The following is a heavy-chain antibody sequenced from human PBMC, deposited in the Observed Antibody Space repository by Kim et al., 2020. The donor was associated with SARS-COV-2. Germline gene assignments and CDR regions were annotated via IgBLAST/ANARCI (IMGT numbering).Heavy chain of an antibody. CDR3: ARSGYYDSKIKGAFDI. D-gene: IGHD3-22*01. Sequence: SETLSLTCTVSGGSISSYYWSWIRQPPGKGLEWIGYIYYSGSTNYNPPLKSRVTISVDTSKNKFSLKLSSGTAADTAVYYCARSGYYDSKIKGAFDIWGQGTMVTVSS. CDR2: IYYSGST. J-gene: IGHJ3*02. V-gene: IGHV4-59*08. CDR1: GGSISSYY.